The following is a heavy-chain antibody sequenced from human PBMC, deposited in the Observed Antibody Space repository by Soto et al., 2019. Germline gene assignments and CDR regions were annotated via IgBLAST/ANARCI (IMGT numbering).Heavy chain of an antibody. Sequence: EVQLLESGGGLIQPGGSLRLSCATSGFTFSSYAMSWARQAPGKGLEWVSSINTDGSTYYTDSVKGRFIISRDNSRNTLYLQMNNLRAEGTAIYYCEKNSSFDSWGQGTLVTVSS. CDR2: INTDGST. CDR3: EKNSSFDS. CDR1: GFTFSSYA. D-gene: IGHD2-15*01. J-gene: IGHJ4*02. V-gene: IGHV3-23*01.